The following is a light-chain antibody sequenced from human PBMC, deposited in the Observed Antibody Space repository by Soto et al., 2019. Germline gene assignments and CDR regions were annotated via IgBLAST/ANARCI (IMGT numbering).Light chain of an antibody. CDR3: ISYTNGNTLFV. CDR1: SSDVGGHSY. J-gene: IGLJ1*01. CDR2: DVT. V-gene: IGLV2-14*01. Sequence: QSALTQPASVSGSRGQSITISCTGTSSDVGGHSYVSWYQQHPGKAPKLMIYDVTYRPSGISNRFSGSKSGNTASLTISGLQAEDEADYYCISYTNGNTLFVFGAGTKLTVL.